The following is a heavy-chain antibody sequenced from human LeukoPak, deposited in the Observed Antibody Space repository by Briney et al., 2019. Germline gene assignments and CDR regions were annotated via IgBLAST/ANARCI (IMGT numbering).Heavy chain of an antibody. V-gene: IGHV1-46*01. CDR1: GYTFTIYY. Sequence: ASVNVSFTASGYTFTIYYMHWVRQPPGQGLEWMGIINPSGGSTSYAQKFQGRVTITRDTSTSTVYMELSRLRSEDTAVYYCARGYGDFDYWGQGTLVTVSS. J-gene: IGHJ4*02. CDR2: INPSGGST. CDR3: ARGYGDFDY. D-gene: IGHD4-17*01.